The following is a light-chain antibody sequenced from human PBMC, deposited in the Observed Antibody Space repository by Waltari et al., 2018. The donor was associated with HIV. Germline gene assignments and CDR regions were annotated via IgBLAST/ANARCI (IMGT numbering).Light chain of an antibody. CDR2: DAT. V-gene: IGKV3-11*01. Sequence: EIVMTQSPATLSVSPGERATLSCRASQSVRSYLAWYQQKPGQAPRLLIYDATNRATGIPGRFSGSGSGTNFTLTISSLEPEDFAVYYCQQRSNWPPITFGQGTRLDIK. CDR1: QSVRSY. J-gene: IGKJ5*01. CDR3: QQRSNWPPIT.